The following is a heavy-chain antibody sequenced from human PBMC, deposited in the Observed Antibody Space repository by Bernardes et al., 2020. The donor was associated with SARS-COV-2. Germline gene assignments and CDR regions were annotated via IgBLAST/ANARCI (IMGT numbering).Heavy chain of an antibody. V-gene: IGHV3-74*01. CDR1: GFTLSSYW. CDR3: ARSDGCGGDCYDRHYDY. Sequence: GRSLRLSCAASGFTLSSYWMHWVRQGPGRGLVWVSRISSGGSETSYADSVKGRFTISRDNAKNTLYLQMNSLRAEDTAVYDCARSDGCGGDCYDRHYDYWGQGTLVTVSS. CDR2: ISSGGSET. D-gene: IGHD2-21*02. J-gene: IGHJ4*02.